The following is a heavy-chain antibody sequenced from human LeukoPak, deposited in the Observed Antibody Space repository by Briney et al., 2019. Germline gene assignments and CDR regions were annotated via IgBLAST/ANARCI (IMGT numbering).Heavy chain of an antibody. V-gene: IGHV1-69*13. Sequence: SVKVSCKASGGTFSSYAISWVRQAPGQGLEWMGGIIPIFGTANYAQKFQGRVTITADESTSTAYMELSSLRSEDTAVYYCARAFPIGYCSGGSCYARSRWFDPWGQGTLVAVSS. D-gene: IGHD2-15*01. J-gene: IGHJ5*02. CDR3: ARAFPIGYCSGGSCYARSRWFDP. CDR2: IIPIFGTA. CDR1: GGTFSSYA.